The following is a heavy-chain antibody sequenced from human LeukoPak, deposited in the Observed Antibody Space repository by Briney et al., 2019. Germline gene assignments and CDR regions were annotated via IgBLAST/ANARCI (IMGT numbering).Heavy chain of an antibody. CDR2: INHSGST. J-gene: IGHJ4*02. CDR3: AKDKSPYSGSYEFDY. D-gene: IGHD1-26*01. Sequence: SETLSLTCAVYGGSFSGYYWSWIRQPPGKGLEWIGEINHSGSTNYNPSLKSRVTISVDTSKNQFSLKLSSVTAADTALYYCAKDKSPYSGSYEFDYWGQGTLVTVSS. V-gene: IGHV4-34*01. CDR1: GGSFSGYY.